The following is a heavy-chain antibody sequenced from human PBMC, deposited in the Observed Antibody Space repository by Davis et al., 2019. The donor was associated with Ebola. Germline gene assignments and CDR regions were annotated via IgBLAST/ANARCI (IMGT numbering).Heavy chain of an antibody. Sequence: AASVKVSCKASGYTSISYGNSWVRQSPGQGLEWMGWISAYNGNTNYAQKLQGRVTMTTDTSTSTAYMELRSLRSDYTAVYYCARLPALSIAARRNYYYYGMDVWGQGTTVTVSS. CDR3: ARLPALSIAARRNYYYYGMDV. CDR1: GYTSISYG. J-gene: IGHJ6*02. D-gene: IGHD6-6*01. CDR2: ISAYNGNT. V-gene: IGHV1-18*01.